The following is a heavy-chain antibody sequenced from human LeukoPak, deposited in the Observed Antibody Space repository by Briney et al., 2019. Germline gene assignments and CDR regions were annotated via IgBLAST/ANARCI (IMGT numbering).Heavy chain of an antibody. CDR3: AREGRYCSSTSCYRGTGLYNWFDP. V-gene: IGHV4-61*02. D-gene: IGHD2-2*01. J-gene: IGHJ5*02. Sequence: PSETLSLTCTVSGGSISSGSYYWSWIRQPAGKGLEWIGRIYTSGSTNYNPSLKSRVTISVDTSKNQFSLKLSSVTAADTAVYYCAREGRYCSSTSCYRGTGLYNWFDPWGQGTLVTISS. CDR2: IYTSGST. CDR1: GGSISSGSYY.